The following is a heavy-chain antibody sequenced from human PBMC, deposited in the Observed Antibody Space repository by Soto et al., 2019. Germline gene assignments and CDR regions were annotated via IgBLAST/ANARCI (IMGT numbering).Heavy chain of an antibody. V-gene: IGHV4-30-4*01. CDR3: ARDSATYYDFWSGLYYGMDV. J-gene: IGHJ6*02. CDR1: GGSISSGYYY. D-gene: IGHD3-3*01. Sequence: SETLSLTCSVSGGSISSGYYYWSWIRQPPGKGLEWIGNIYYSGNTYYNPSLKSRLTISIDTSKNQFSLKLSSVTAADTAVYYCARDSATYYDFWSGLYYGMDVWGQGTTVTVSS. CDR2: IYYSGNT.